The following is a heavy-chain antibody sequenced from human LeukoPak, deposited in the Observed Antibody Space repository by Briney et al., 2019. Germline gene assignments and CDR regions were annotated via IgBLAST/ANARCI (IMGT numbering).Heavy chain of an antibody. Sequence: PSGTLSLTCTASGGSINNYFWSWIRQPAGKGLEWIGRIYTSGSTTYNPSLKSPVTMSIDTSKNQSSLKVTSVTDADTAVYYCARDPYNNSPFNYWGQGILVTVSS. CDR2: IYTSGST. CDR1: GGSINNYF. V-gene: IGHV4-4*07. CDR3: ARDPYNNSPFNY. D-gene: IGHD4-11*01. J-gene: IGHJ4*02.